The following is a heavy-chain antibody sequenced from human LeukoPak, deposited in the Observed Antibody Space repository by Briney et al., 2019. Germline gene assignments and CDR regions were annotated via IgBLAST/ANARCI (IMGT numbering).Heavy chain of an antibody. D-gene: IGHD3/OR15-3a*01. Sequence: SETLSLTCTVSGVSISSNNSYWGWIRQPPGKGLEWIGSIYYSGNTYYNASLKSQVSISIDTSKNQFSLKLTSVTAADTAVYYCARQTGSGLFILPGGQGTLVTVS. CDR1: GVSISSNNSY. J-gene: IGHJ4*02. CDR3: ARQTGSGLFILP. CDR2: IYYSGNT. V-gene: IGHV4-39*01.